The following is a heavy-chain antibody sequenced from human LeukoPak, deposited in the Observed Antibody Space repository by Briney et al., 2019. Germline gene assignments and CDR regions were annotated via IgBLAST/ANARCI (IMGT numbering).Heavy chain of an antibody. CDR1: GYTFTGYY. V-gene: IGHV1-2*04. J-gene: IGHJ4*02. Sequence: ASVKVSCKASGYTFTGYYMHWVRQAPGQGLEWMGWINPDSGGTNYAQKFQGWVTMTRDTSTSTVYMELSSLRSEDTAVYYCARGGAAAGYYFDYWGQGTLVTVSS. D-gene: IGHD6-13*01. CDR3: ARGGAAAGYYFDY. CDR2: INPDSGGT.